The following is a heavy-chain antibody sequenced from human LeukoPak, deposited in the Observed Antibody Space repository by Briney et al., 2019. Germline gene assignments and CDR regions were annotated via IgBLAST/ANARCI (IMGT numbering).Heavy chain of an antibody. CDR3: AADPERLNWFDP. V-gene: IGHV1-58*02. J-gene: IGHJ5*02. CDR2: IVVGSGNT. D-gene: IGHD1-1*01. CDR1: GFTFTSSA. Sequence: GASVKVSCKAPGFTFTSSAMQWVRQARGQRLEWIGWIVVGSGNTNYAQKFQERVTITRDMSTSTAYMELSSLRSEDTAVYYCAADPERLNWFDPWGQGTLVTVSS.